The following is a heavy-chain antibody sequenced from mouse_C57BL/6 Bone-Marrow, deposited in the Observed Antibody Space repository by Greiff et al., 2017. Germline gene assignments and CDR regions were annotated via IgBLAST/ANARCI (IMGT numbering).Heavy chain of an antibody. V-gene: IGHV1-76*01. CDR2: IYPGSGNT. J-gene: IGHJ4*01. Sequence: ESGAELVRPGASVKLSCKASGYTFTDYYINWVKQRPGQGLEWIARIYPGSGNTYYNEKFKGKATLTAEKSSSTAYMQLSSLTSEDSAVYFCARAPSGWLLHAMDYWGQGTSVTVSS. D-gene: IGHD2-3*01. CDR1: GYTFTDYY. CDR3: ARAPSGWLLHAMDY.